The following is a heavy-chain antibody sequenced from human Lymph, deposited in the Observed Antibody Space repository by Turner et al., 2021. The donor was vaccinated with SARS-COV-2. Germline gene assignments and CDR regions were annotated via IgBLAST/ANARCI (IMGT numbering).Heavy chain of an antibody. CDR2: IKKDGSEK. Sequence: EVQLVESGGGLVQPGGSLILSCAASGFTFSSYWMSWVRQAPGKGLEWVANIKKDGSEKDYVDSVKGRFTISRDNAKNSLYLQMNSLRAEDTAVYYCAREDTVMVYDYWGQGTLVTVSS. D-gene: IGHD5-18*01. J-gene: IGHJ4*02. CDR1: GFTFSSYW. CDR3: AREDTVMVYDY. V-gene: IGHV3-7*03.